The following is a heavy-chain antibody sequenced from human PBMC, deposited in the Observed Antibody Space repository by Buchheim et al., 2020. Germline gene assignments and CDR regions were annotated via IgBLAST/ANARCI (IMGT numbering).Heavy chain of an antibody. CDR2: IYPGDSDT. V-gene: IGHV5-51*01. CDR1: GYSFTLYW. D-gene: IGHD6-13*01. J-gene: IGHJ6*02. CDR3: ARVSSSSTLSPNYFYGVDV. Sequence: EVQLVQSGAEVKKPGESLKISCKGSGYSFTLYWIAWVRQMPGKGLEYMGIIYPGDSDTRYSPSFQGQVTFSADKSISTASPQWASLKASDTAMYYCARVSSSSTLSPNYFYGVDVWGQGTT.